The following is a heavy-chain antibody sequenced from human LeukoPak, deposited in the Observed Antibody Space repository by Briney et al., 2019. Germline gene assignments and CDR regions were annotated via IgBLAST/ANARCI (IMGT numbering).Heavy chain of an antibody. CDR3: GIEGGSAPPHRRSGVDY. CDR2: IYYSGST. D-gene: IGHD1-26*01. CDR1: GFTVSSNY. V-gene: IGHV3-66*03. J-gene: IGHJ4*02. Sequence: GGSLRLSCAASGFTVSSNYMSWVRQPPGKGLEWISVIYYSGSTNYTHSVKGRFTISRDTSKNTLYLQMTTLTAADTAVYYCGIEGGSAPPHRRSGVDYWGQGTLVTVSS.